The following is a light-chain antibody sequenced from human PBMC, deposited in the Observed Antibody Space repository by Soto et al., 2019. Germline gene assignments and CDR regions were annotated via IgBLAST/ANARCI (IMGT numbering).Light chain of an antibody. Sequence: QSALTQPASVSGSPGQSITISCTGTSSDVGGFNYVSWYQHHPGKAPKLMVYEVINRPSGVSNRFSGSKSGNTASLTISGLQAEDEADYYCSSYTSRYTLIFGGGTKLTVL. CDR3: SSYTSRYTLI. V-gene: IGLV2-14*01. CDR1: SSDVGGFNY. J-gene: IGLJ2*01. CDR2: EVI.